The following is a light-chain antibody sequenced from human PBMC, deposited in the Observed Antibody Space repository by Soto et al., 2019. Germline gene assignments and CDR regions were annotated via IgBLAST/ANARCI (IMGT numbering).Light chain of an antibody. CDR3: QQSFSTLLIT. CDR1: QSINSY. V-gene: IGKV1-39*01. Sequence: DIQMTQSPSSLSASIGDGVTITCRASQSINSYLNWYQQKPGKAPKLLISAASNLQSGVTSRFSGSGSGTDFTLSISSLHPEDFATHDGQQSFSTLLITFGQGTRLEIK. J-gene: IGKJ5*01. CDR2: AAS.